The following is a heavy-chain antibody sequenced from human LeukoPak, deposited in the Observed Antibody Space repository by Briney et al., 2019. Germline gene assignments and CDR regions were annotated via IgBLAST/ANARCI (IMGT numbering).Heavy chain of an antibody. J-gene: IGHJ6*03. CDR3: ARNEYQLLYLPYYYYMDV. V-gene: IGHV1-2*02. CDR2: INPNSGGT. CDR1: GYTFTGYY. D-gene: IGHD2-2*02. Sequence: GASVKVSCKASGYTFTGYYMHWVRQAPGQGLEWMGWINPNSGGTNYAQKFQGGVTMTRDTSISTAYMELSRLRSDDTAVYYCARNEYQLLYLPYYYYMDVWGKGTTVTVSS.